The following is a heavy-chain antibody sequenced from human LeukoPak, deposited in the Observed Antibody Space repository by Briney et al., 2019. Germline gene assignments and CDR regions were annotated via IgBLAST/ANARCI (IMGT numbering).Heavy chain of an antibody. CDR1: DDSITMYY. CDR3: ARGETTYYYGSGTPRFYYYMDV. CDR2: VDHTGST. J-gene: IGHJ6*03. Sequence: PSETLSLTCSVSDDSITMYYWTWIRQPPGKGLEWIGYVDHTGSTNFNPSLNGRVSISRDTTKNLFSLRLRSVTAADTAVYFCARGETTYYYGSGTPRFYYYMDVWGKGTTVTVSS. D-gene: IGHD3-10*01. V-gene: IGHV4-59*01.